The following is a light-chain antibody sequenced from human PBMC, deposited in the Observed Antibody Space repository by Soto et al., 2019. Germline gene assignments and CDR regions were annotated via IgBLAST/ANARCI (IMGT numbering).Light chain of an antibody. CDR3: QKYNSFWT. CDR1: QTISNW. V-gene: IGKV1-5*01. J-gene: IGKJ1*01. CDR2: DAS. Sequence: DIQMTQSPSTLSASVGDRVTISCRASQTISNWLAWYQQKPGKAPKLLIYDASSLESGVPSRFSGSGSGTEFTLTISSLQPEDFAPYYCQKYNSFWTFGQGTKVEIK.